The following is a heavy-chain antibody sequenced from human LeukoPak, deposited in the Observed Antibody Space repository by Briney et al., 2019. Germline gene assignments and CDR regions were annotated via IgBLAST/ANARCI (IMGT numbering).Heavy chain of an antibody. D-gene: IGHD3-22*01. CDR2: IRSKTNNYAT. V-gene: IGHV3-73*01. CDR3: TRHNYDRSGYGAFDI. J-gene: IGHJ3*02. Sequence: GGSLRLSCAASGFTFSGSDIHWVRQASGKGLEWVGHIRSKTNNYATADAASAKGRFTFSRDDSKNTVYIQMNSLKTEDTAVYYCTRHNYDRSGYGAFDIWGQGTMVTVSS. CDR1: GFTFSGSD.